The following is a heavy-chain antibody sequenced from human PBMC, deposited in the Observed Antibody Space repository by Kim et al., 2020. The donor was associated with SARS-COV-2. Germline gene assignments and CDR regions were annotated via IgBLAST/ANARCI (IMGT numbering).Heavy chain of an antibody. Sequence: NYAQEVQGRVTMNTDTTTSTAYMELRSLRSDDTAVYYCARDLFSRTSWFDPWGQGTLVTVSS. J-gene: IGHJ5*02. CDR3: ARDLFSRTSWFDP. D-gene: IGHD3-3*02. V-gene: IGHV1-18*01.